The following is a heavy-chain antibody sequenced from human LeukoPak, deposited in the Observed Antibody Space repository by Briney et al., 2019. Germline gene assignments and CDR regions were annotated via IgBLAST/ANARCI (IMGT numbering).Heavy chain of an antibody. J-gene: IGHJ4*02. CDR3: AKAGIGVVGYFDY. CDR1: GFTFSSYA. CDR2: IRGSGGGT. V-gene: IGHV3-23*01. D-gene: IGHD6-19*01. Sequence: GSLRLSCAASGFTFSSYAMSWVRQPPGKGLEWVSAIRGSGGGTYYADSVKGRLTISRDNSKNTLYLQMNSLRDEDTALYYCAKAGIGVVGYFDYWGQGTLVTVSS.